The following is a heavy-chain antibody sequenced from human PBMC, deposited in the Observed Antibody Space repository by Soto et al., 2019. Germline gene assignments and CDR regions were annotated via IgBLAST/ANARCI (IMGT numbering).Heavy chain of an antibody. V-gene: IGHV1-2*04. Sequence: ASVKVSCTASGYTFTGYYMHWVRLAPGQGLEWMGWINPNSGGTNYAQKFQGWVTMTRDTSISTAYMELSRLRSDDTAVYYCARDRGYCSGGSCYIAFDIWGQGTMVTVSS. CDR2: INPNSGGT. D-gene: IGHD2-15*01. CDR1: GYTFTGYY. J-gene: IGHJ3*02. CDR3: ARDRGYCSGGSCYIAFDI.